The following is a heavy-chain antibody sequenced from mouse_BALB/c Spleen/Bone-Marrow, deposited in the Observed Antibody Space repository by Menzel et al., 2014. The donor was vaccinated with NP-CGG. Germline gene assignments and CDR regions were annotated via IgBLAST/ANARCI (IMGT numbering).Heavy chain of an antibody. J-gene: IGHJ2*01. CDR1: GFTFSSFG. CDR3: AREATVVAKDYFDY. CDR2: ISSGSSTI. Sequence: EVKLVESGGGSVQPGGSRKLSCAASGFTFSSFGMHWVRQAPEKGLEWVAYISSGSSTIYYADTVKGRFTISRDNPKNTLFLQMTSLRSEDTAMYYCAREATVVAKDYFDYWGQGTTLTVSS. V-gene: IGHV5-17*02. D-gene: IGHD1-1*01.